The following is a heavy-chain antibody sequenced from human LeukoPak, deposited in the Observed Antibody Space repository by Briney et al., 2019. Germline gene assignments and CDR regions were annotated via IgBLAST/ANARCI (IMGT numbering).Heavy chain of an antibody. CDR3: ARQIKDSSGYYTDY. V-gene: IGHV4-39*01. J-gene: IGHJ4*01. CDR1: GGSISSSSYY. CDR2: IYYSGST. Sequence: PSETLSLTCTVSGGSISSSSYYWGWIRQPPGKGLEWIGSIYYSGSTYYNPSPKSRVTISVDTSKNQFSLKLSSVTAADTAVYYCARQIKDSSGYYTDYWGQGTLVTISS. D-gene: IGHD3-22*01.